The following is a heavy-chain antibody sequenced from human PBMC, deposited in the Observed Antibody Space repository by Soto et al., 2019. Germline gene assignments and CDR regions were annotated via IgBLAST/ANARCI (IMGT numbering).Heavy chain of an antibody. CDR2: ISHSGST. J-gene: IGHJ5*02. CDR3: ARARLLYASVDNWXXX. V-gene: IGHV4-34*01. CDR1: GGSFSGYY. D-gene: IGHD2-2*01. Sequence: NPSETLSLTCAVYGGSFSGYYWSWIRQPPGKGLEWIGEISHSGSTNYNPSLKSRVTISVDTSKNQFSLKLSSVTAADTAVYYCARARLLYASVDNWXXXWGQGTLVTVSS.